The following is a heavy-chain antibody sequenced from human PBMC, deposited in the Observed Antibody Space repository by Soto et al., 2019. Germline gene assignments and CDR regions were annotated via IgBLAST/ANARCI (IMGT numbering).Heavy chain of an antibody. CDR1: GGTFSSYA. Sequence: SLKVSCKASGGTFSSYAISWVRQAPGQGLEWMGGIIPIFGTANYAQKFQGRVTITADESTSTAYMELSSLRSEDTAVYYCARVPPARTEYSYGVKYYYYGMDVWGQGTTVTVSS. D-gene: IGHD5-18*01. CDR2: IIPIFGTA. CDR3: ARVPPARTEYSYGVKYYYYGMDV. J-gene: IGHJ6*02. V-gene: IGHV1-69*13.